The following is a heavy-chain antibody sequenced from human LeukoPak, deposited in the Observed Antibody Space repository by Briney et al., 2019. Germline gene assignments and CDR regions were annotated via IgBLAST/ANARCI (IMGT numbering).Heavy chain of an antibody. Sequence: GGSLRLSCAASGFTVSGNYMSWVRQAPGKGLECVAVIYSGGDTYYADSVKGRFTISRDKSKNTLYLQMNSLRAADTAVYYCARRTTVTPHYYYYGMDVWGKGTAVTVSS. J-gene: IGHJ6*04. CDR3: ARRTTVTPHYYYYGMDV. V-gene: IGHV3-53*01. D-gene: IGHD4-17*01. CDR1: GFTVSGNY. CDR2: IYSGGDT.